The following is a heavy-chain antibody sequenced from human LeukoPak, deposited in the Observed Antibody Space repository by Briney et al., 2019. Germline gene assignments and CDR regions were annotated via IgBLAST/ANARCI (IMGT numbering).Heavy chain of an antibody. J-gene: IGHJ5*02. D-gene: IGHD6-13*01. Sequence: ASVTVSCKASGYTFTGYYMHWVRQAPGQGLEWMGWINPNSGGTNYAQKFQGRVTMTRDTSISTAYMELSRLRSDDTAVYYCARDWSPDAAAGLNWFDPWGQGTLVTVSS. CDR3: ARDWSPDAAAGLNWFDP. V-gene: IGHV1-2*02. CDR2: INPNSGGT. CDR1: GYTFTGYY.